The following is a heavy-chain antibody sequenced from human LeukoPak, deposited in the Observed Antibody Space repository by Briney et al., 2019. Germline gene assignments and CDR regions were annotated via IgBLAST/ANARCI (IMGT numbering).Heavy chain of an antibody. Sequence: SETLSLTCAVYGGSFSGYYWSWIRQPPGKGLEWIGEINHSGSTNYNPSLKSRVTISVDTSKNQFSLKLSSVTAADTAVYYCARGPAYYYGRGIYSSFDYGAREPW. CDR1: GGSFSGYY. CDR3: ARGPAYYYGRGIYSSFD. CDR2: INHSGST. D-gene: IGHD3-10*01. V-gene: IGHV4-34*01. J-gene: IGHJ4*02.